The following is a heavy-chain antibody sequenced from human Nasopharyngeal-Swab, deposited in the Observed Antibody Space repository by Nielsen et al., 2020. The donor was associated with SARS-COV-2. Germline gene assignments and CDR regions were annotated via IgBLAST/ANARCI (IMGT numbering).Heavy chain of an antibody. CDR3: ARERGRGGIWNYYYYYMDV. Sequence: SETLSLTCTVSGGSISSSSYYWGWIRQPPGKGLEWIGSIYYSGSPYYNPSLKSRVTISVDTSKNQFSLKLSSVTAADTAVYYWARERGRGGIWNYYYYYMDVWGKGTTVTVSS. V-gene: IGHV4-39*07. CDR1: GGSISSSSYY. D-gene: IGHD3-16*01. CDR2: IYYSGSP. J-gene: IGHJ6*03.